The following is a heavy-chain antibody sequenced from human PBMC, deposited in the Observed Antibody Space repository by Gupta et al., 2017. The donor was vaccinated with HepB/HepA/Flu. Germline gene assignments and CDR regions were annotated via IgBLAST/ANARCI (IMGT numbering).Heavy chain of an antibody. V-gene: IGHV1-8*01. D-gene: IGHD3-3*01. CDR3: ASQGVGSGNDWLDP. Sequence: QVQLVQSGAEVKKPGASVKVSCKASGYTFTSYDINWVRQATGQGLEWMGWMNPNSGNTGYAQKCQGRVTMTRNTSISKAYMELSSLRFEETAVYYCASQGVGSGNDWLDPWGQGTLVTVS. CDR2: MNPNSGNT. CDR1: GYTFTSYD. J-gene: IGHJ5*02.